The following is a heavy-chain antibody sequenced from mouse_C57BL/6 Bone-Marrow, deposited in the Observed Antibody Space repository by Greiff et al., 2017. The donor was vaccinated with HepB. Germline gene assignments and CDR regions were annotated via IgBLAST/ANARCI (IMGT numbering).Heavy chain of an antibody. J-gene: IGHJ4*01. Sequence: EVKLVESGGGLVKPGGSLKLSCAASGFTFSDYGMHWVRQAPEKGLEWVAYISSGSSTIHYADTVKGRFTISRDNAKNTLFLQMTSLRSEDTAMYYCARQEDDERGAMDYWGQGTSVTVSS. CDR2: ISSGSSTI. CDR1: GFTFSDYG. D-gene: IGHD2-3*01. V-gene: IGHV5-17*01. CDR3: ARQEDDERGAMDY.